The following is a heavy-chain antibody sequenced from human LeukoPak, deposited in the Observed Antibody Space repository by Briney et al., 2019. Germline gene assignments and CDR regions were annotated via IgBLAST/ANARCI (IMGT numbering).Heavy chain of an antibody. D-gene: IGHD5-18*01. CDR3: ARRGYSYGYVLWHFDY. V-gene: IGHV4-39*01. Sequence: SETLSLTCTVSGGSISSGSYYWSWIRQPAGKGLEWIGSIYHSGSTYYNPSLKSRVTISVDTSKNQFSLKLSSVTAADTAVYYCARRGYSYGYVLWHFDYWGQGTLVTVSS. CDR1: GGSISSGSYY. J-gene: IGHJ4*02. CDR2: IYHSGST.